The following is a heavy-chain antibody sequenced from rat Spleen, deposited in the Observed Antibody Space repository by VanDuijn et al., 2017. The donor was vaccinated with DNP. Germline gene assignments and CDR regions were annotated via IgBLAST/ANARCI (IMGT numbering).Heavy chain of an antibody. CDR3: TTGTDY. Sequence: EVQLVESGGGLVQPGRSMKLSCAASGFTFSTFPMAWVRQAPTKGLEWVATISTSGGNTYYRDSVKGRFTISRDNAKSTLYLQMDSLRSEDTATYYCTTGTDYWGQGVMVTVSS. CDR1: GFTFSTFP. CDR2: ISTSGGNT. J-gene: IGHJ2*01. V-gene: IGHV5-46*01.